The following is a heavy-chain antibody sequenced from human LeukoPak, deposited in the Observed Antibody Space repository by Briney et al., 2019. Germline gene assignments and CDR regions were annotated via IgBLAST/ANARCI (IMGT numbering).Heavy chain of an antibody. J-gene: IGHJ5*02. V-gene: IGHV1-69*13. CDR1: GGTFSSYA. D-gene: IGHD3-22*01. Sequence: GASVKVSCKASGGTFSSYAISWVRQAPGQGLEWMGGIIPIFGTANYAQKFQGRVTITADESTSTAYMELSSLRSEDTAVYYCARDGYYYDSSGYHRNNWFDPWGQGTLVTVSS. CDR3: ARDGYYYDSSGYHRNNWFDP. CDR2: IIPIFGTA.